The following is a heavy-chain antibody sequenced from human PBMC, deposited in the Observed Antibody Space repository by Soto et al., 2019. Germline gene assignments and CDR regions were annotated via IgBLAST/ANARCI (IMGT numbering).Heavy chain of an antibody. V-gene: IGHV4-34*01. CDR2: INHSGST. J-gene: IGHJ6*02. Sequence: SETLSLTCAVYGGSFSGYYWSWIRQPPGKGLEWIGEINHSGSTNYNPSLKSRVTISVDTSKNQFSLKLSSVTAADTAVYYCAGGAGTGRGFYYYYGMDVWGQGTTVTVSS. CDR3: AGGAGTGRGFYYYYGMDV. D-gene: IGHD1-1*01. CDR1: GGSFSGYY.